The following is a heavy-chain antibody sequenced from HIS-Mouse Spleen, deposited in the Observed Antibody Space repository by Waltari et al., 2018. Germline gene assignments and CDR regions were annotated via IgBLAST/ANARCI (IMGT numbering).Heavy chain of an antibody. J-gene: IGHJ1*01. Sequence: EVQLLESGGGLVQPGGSLRLSCAASGFTFSSYAMSWVRQAPGKGLEWVSAISGSGGSTYYADSVKGRFTIPRDNSKNTLYLQMNSLRAEDTAVYYCAKDTIFGVVIRYFQHWGQGTLVTVSS. CDR2: ISGSGGST. V-gene: IGHV3-23*01. CDR1: GFTFSSYA. CDR3: AKDTIFGVVIRYFQH. D-gene: IGHD3-3*01.